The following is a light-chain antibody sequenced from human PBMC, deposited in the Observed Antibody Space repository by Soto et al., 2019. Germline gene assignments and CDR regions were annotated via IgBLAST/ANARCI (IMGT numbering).Light chain of an antibody. CDR3: ASNTPTWV. J-gene: IGLJ3*02. V-gene: IGLV2-14*03. CDR2: EVS. CDR1: NSDIGTHNS. Sequence: QSVLTQPASVSGSPGQSISISCTGTNSDIGTHNSVSWYRQHPGKAPKLIIYEVSKRPSGISNRFSGSKSANTASLTISGLQADDEADYFCASNTPTWVFGGGTKLTVL.